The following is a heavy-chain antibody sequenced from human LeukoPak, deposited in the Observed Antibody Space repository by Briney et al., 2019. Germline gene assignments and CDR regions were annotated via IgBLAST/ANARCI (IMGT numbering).Heavy chain of an antibody. V-gene: IGHV1-2*06. CDR2: INPNSGGT. Sequence: ASVKVSCKASGYTFTSYGISWVRQAPGQGLEWMGRINPNSGGTNYAQKFQGRVTMTRDTSISTAYMELSRLRSDDTAVYYCAVITMVRGVMLHYWGQGTLVTVSS. CDR1: GYTFTSYG. J-gene: IGHJ4*02. D-gene: IGHD3-10*01. CDR3: AVITMVRGVMLHY.